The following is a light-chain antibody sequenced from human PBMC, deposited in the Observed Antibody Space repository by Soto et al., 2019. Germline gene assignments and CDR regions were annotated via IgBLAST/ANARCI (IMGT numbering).Light chain of an antibody. CDR2: EGS. V-gene: IGLV2-23*01. CDR3: CSYVGSSTLI. Sequence: QSALTQPASVSGSPGQSITISCTGTSSDFGSYKFVSWYQQHPGKASKVMIYEGSKRPSGVSNRFSGSKSGNTASLTISGLQAEDEADYYCCSYVGSSTLIFGGGTKLTVL. CDR1: SSDFGSYKF. J-gene: IGLJ2*01.